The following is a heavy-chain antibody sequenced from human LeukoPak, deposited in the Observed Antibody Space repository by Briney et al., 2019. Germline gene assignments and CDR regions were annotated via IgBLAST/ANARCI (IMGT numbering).Heavy chain of an antibody. CDR2: VSAYNGNT. D-gene: IGHD4-11*01. CDR1: GYTFTSYG. J-gene: IGHJ6*03. Sequence: ASVKVSCKASGYTFTSYGISWVRQAPGQGREWMGWVSAYNGNTNYAQKLQGRVTMTTDTSTSTAYMELRSLRSDDTAVYYCARPLTTVTGYYYYYRDVWGKGTTVTVSS. CDR3: ARPLTTVTGYYYYYRDV. V-gene: IGHV1-18*01.